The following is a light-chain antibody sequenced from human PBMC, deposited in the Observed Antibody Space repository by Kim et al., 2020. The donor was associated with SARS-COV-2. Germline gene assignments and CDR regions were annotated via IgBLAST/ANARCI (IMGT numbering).Light chain of an antibody. J-gene: IGLJ2*01. V-gene: IGLV3-19*01. Sequence: SSELTQDPAVSVALGQTVRITCQGDSRRSYYASWYQQKPGQAPVLVIYGKNNRPSGIPDRFSGSSSGNTASLTITGAQAEDEAEYYCNSRDSRGNHLVVF. CDR1: SRRSYY. CDR3: NSRDSRGNHLVV. CDR2: GKN.